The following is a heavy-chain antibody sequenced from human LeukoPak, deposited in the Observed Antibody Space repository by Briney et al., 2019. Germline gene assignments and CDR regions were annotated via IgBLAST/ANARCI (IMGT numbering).Heavy chain of an antibody. D-gene: IGHD3-22*01. CDR2: IRYDGSNT. Sequence: GGSLRLSCAASGFTFSTNGMHWVRQAPGKGLEWVAFIRYDGSNTHYADSVKGRFTISRDNSKSALYLQMNSLRAEDTAMYYCAKVVRYYYDSSGSALDSWGQGKLVTVSS. J-gene: IGHJ4*02. CDR1: GFTFSTNG. CDR3: AKVVRYYYDSSGSALDS. V-gene: IGHV3-30*02.